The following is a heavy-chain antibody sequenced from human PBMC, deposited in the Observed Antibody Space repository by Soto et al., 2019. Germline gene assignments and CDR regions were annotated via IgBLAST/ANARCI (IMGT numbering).Heavy chain of an antibody. CDR3: ARVPFNSHSSSWYDVWPTPFEERPDY. D-gene: IGHD6-13*01. CDR2: ISAYNGNT. Sequence: QVQLVQSGAEVKKPGASVKVSCKASGYTFTSYGISWVRQAPGQGLEWMGWISAYNGNTNYAQKXXXXVTXXXGPSTSTAYMXXRXLXXDDTAVYYCARVPFNSHSSSWYDVWPTPFEERPDYWGQGTLVTVSS. J-gene: IGHJ4*02. CDR1: GYTFTSYG. V-gene: IGHV1-18*01.